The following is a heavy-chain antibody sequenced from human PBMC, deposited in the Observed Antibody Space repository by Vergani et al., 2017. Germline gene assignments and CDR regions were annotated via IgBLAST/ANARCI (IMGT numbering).Heavy chain of an antibody. CDR2: ISWKRGSR. CDR1: GFTFDDYA. Sequence: EVQLVESGGGLVQPGRSLRLSCAASGFTFDDYAMHWVRQAPGKGLEWVSGISWKRGSRGYADSVKGRFTISRDNAKNSLYLQMNSVRAEDTALYYCAKVYGDYGEEYFDYWGQGTLVTVSS. J-gene: IGHJ4*02. V-gene: IGHV3-9*01. CDR3: AKVYGDYGEEYFDY. D-gene: IGHD4-17*01.